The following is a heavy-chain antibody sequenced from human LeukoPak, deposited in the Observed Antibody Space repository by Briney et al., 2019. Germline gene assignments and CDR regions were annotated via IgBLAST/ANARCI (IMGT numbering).Heavy chain of an antibody. D-gene: IGHD3-3*01. CDR1: GYTFTSYD. V-gene: IGHV1-2*02. J-gene: IGHJ4*02. Sequence: ASVKVSCKASGYTFTSYDINWVRQATGQGLEWMGWINPNSGGTNYAQKFQGRVTMTRDTSISTAYMELSRLRSDDTAVYYCARVESRGYDFWSGHYIGWGQGTLVTVSS. CDR3: ARVESRGYDFWSGHYIG. CDR2: INPNSGGT.